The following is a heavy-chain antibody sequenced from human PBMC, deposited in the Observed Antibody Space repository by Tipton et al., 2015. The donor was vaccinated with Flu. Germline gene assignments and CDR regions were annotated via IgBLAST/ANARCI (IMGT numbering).Heavy chain of an antibody. V-gene: IGHV4-61*02. CDR1: GVFISRGSQY. Sequence: LRLSCIVSGVFISRGSQYWSWIRQPAGRGLEWIGRMSTSGTSDYNPSLKSRVTISVDTSKNQFSLKLTSVTAADTAVYYCARVSGYYGSRGLFAFDIWGQGTLVAVSS. J-gene: IGHJ3*02. D-gene: IGHD3-10*01. CDR3: ARVSGYYGSRGLFAFDI. CDR2: MSTSGTS.